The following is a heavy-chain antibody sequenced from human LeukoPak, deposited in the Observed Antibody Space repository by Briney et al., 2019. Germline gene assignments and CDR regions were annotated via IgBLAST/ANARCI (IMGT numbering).Heavy chain of an antibody. CDR3: ARLTMVRGVTSYFDWYFDL. Sequence: ASVKVSCKASGYTFTNYGISWVRQAPGQGLELMGWISAYNGNTNYAQKLQGRVTMTTDTSTSTAYMELRSLRSDDTAVYYCARLTMVRGVTSYFDWYFDLWGRGTLVTVSS. V-gene: IGHV1-18*01. CDR1: GYTFTNYG. D-gene: IGHD3-10*01. CDR2: ISAYNGNT. J-gene: IGHJ2*01.